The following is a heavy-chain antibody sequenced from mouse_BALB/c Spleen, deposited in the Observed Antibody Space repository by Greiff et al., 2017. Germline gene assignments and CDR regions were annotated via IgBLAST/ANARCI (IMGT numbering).Heavy chain of an antibody. D-gene: IGHD1-1*01. CDR2: ISSGGST. Sequence: EVMLVESGGGLVKPGGSLKLSCAASGFTFSSYAMSWVRQTPEKRLEWVASISSGGSTYYPDSVKGRFTISRDNARNILYLQMSSLRSEDTAMYYCARADYGSSFYFDYWGQGTTLTVSS. J-gene: IGHJ2*01. CDR1: GFTFSSYA. CDR3: ARADYGSSFYFDY. V-gene: IGHV5-6-5*01.